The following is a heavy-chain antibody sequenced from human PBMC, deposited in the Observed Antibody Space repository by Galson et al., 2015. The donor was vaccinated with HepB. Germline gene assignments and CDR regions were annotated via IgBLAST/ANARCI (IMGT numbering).Heavy chain of an antibody. J-gene: IGHJ4*02. V-gene: IGHV5-51*03. Sequence: QSGAEVKKPGESLKISCKGSGYTFPNYWIAWVRQMPGKGLEWMGIIYPGDSDTTYGPSFQGQVTISADKSVRTAYLQWSSLKASDTAMHYCARSYGDRADLDYWGQGTLVTVSS. CDR3: ARSYGDRADLDY. CDR2: IYPGDSDT. D-gene: IGHD4-17*01. CDR1: GYTFPNYW.